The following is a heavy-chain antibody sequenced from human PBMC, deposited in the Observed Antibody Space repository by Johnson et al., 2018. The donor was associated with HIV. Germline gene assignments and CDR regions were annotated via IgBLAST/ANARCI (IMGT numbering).Heavy chain of an antibody. CDR1: GFTFSSYG. CDR3: ARDVRWLPDAFDI. Sequence: VQLVESGGGVVQPGRSLRLSCTASGFTFSSYGMHWVRQAPGKGLEWVAVIWYDGSNKYYADSVKGRFTISRDNSKNTLYLQMNSLRAEDTAVYYCARDVRWLPDAFDIWGRGTMVTVSS. J-gene: IGHJ3*02. D-gene: IGHD5-24*01. V-gene: IGHV3-33*01. CDR2: IWYDGSNK.